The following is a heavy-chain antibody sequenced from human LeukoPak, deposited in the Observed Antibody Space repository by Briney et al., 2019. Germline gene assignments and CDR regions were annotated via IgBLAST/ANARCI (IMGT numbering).Heavy chain of an antibody. CDR3: AKDRLVSSWSHYFDY. V-gene: IGHV3-23*01. CDR2: ISGSGGST. J-gene: IGHJ4*02. D-gene: IGHD6-13*01. Sequence: GGSLRLSCAASGFTFSSYAMSWVRQAPGKGLVWVSFISGSGGSTYYADSVKGRFTISRDNSKNTLYLQMNSLRAEDTAVYYCAKDRLVSSWSHYFDYWGQGTLVTVSS. CDR1: GFTFSSYA.